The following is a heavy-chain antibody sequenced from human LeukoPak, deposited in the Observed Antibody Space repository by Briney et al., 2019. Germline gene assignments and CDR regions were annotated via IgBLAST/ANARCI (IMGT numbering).Heavy chain of an antibody. CDR1: VYTFTSYA. CDR2: INPNSGGT. D-gene: IGHD5-18*01. V-gene: IGHV1-2*02. J-gene: IGHJ6*03. CDR3: AREEEVGYSSFMDV. Sequence: ASVKVSCKASVYTFTSYAMNWVRQAPEQGLEWMGWINPNSGGTNYAQKFQGRVTMTRDTSISTAYMELSRLRSDDTAVYYCAREEEVGYSSFMDVWGKGTTVTVSS.